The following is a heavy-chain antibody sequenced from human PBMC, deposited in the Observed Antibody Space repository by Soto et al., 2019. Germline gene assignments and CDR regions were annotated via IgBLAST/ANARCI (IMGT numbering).Heavy chain of an antibody. Sequence: SETLSLTCAVYGGSFSGYYWTWIRQPPGRGLEWIGEINHSGSTNYKPSLRSRVTISVDTSKNQLSLKVNSVTAADTAVYYCARGRTLITGTSLDYWGQGTLVTVSS. CDR1: GGSFSGYY. D-gene: IGHD1-20*01. V-gene: IGHV4-34*01. CDR2: INHSGST. CDR3: ARGRTLITGTSLDY. J-gene: IGHJ4*02.